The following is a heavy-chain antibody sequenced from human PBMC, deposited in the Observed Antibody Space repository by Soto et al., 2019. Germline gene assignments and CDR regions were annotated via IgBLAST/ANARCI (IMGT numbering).Heavy chain of an antibody. CDR3: ARAYSSSSDDAFDS. V-gene: IGHV5-51*01. D-gene: IGHD6-6*01. CDR1: GYSFTNYW. J-gene: IGHJ3*02. Sequence: GESLKISCKGSGYSFTNYWIGWVRQMPGKGLEWMGIIYPGDSDTRYSPSFRGQVTISADKSISTAYLQWSSLKASDTAIYYCARAYSSSSDDAFDSWGQGTMVTVSS. CDR2: IYPGDSDT.